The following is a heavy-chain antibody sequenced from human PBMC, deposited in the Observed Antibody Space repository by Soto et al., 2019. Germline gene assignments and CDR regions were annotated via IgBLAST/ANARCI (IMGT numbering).Heavy chain of an antibody. CDR3: ARKYSSSSPLDYGMDV. CDR1: GGSISSYY. D-gene: IGHD6-6*01. V-gene: IGHV4-59*01. CDR2: IYYSGST. J-gene: IGHJ6*02. Sequence: PSETLSLTCTVSGGSISSYYWSWIRQPPGKGLEWIGYIYYSGSTNYNPSLKSRVTISVDTSKNQFSLKLSSVTAADTAVYYCARKYSSSSPLDYGMDVWGQGTTVTVSS.